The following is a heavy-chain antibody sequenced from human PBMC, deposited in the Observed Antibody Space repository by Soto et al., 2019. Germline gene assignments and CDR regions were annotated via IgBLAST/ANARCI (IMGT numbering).Heavy chain of an antibody. CDR1: GFTFSSYA. CDR3: ASAPYDSSGYSDY. V-gene: IGHV3-30-3*01. Sequence: GGSLRLSCAASGFTFSSYAMHWVRQAPGKGLEWVAVISYDGSNKYYADSVKGRFTISRDNSKNTLYLQMNSLRAEDTAVYYCASAPYDSSGYSDYWGQGTLVTVSS. D-gene: IGHD3-22*01. J-gene: IGHJ4*02. CDR2: ISYDGSNK.